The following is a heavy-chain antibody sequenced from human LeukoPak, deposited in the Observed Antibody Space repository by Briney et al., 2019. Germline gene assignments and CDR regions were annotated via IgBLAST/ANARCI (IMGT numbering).Heavy chain of an antibody. D-gene: IGHD3-22*01. CDR2: INPNSGGT. Sequence: ASVKVSCKASGYTFTGYYMHWVRQAPGRGLEWMGWINPNSGGTNYAQKFQGRVTMTRDTSISTAYMELSRLRSDDTAVYYCARAQSHYDSSGYYDYWGQGTLVTVSS. V-gene: IGHV1-2*02. CDR1: GYTFTGYY. J-gene: IGHJ4*02. CDR3: ARAQSHYDSSGYYDY.